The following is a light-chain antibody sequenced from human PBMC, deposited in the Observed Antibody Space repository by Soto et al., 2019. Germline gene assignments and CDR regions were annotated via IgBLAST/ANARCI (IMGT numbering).Light chain of an antibody. CDR2: DVS. V-gene: IGLV2-14*01. CDR1: SSDVGGYNY. Sequence: QPVLTQPASVSGSPGQSITISCTGTSSDVGGYNYVSWYQQHPGKAPNLMIYDVSNRPSGVSNRFSGSKSGNTASLTISGLQAEDEADYYCSSYTSSSTPYVFGTGTKVTVL. CDR3: SSYTSSSTPYV. J-gene: IGLJ1*01.